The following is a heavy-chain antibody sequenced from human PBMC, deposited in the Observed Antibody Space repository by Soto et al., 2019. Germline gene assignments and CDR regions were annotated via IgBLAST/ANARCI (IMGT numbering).Heavy chain of an antibody. Sequence: PGEFLKISCKGSGYSFTSYWISWVRQMPGKGLEWMGRIDPSDSYTNYSPSFQGHVTISADKSISTAYLQWSSLKASDTAMYYCARAPYDSSGYYLYYYGMDVWGQGTTVTVSS. CDR2: IDPSDSYT. V-gene: IGHV5-10-1*01. J-gene: IGHJ6*02. D-gene: IGHD3-22*01. CDR3: ARAPYDSSGYYLYYYGMDV. CDR1: GYSFTSYW.